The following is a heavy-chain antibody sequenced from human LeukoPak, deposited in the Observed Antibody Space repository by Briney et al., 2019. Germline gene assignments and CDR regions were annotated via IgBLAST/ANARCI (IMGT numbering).Heavy chain of an antibody. D-gene: IGHD1-26*01. CDR3: ARLTVVGATLDY. CDR1: GCTISSYY. J-gene: IGHJ4*02. Sequence: PSETLSLTCTVSGCTISSYYWSWIRQPPGKGLEWIGYINYSGSANYYPSLKSRRTILLNTSKNQFSLKLTSVTAADTAVYYCARLTVVGATLDYWGQGTLVTVSS. V-gene: IGHV4-59*01. CDR2: INYSGSA.